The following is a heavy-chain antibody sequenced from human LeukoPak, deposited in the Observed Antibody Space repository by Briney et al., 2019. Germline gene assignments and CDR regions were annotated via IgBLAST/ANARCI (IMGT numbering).Heavy chain of an antibody. J-gene: IGHJ4*02. CDR3: AKDKGREGDY. CDR2: ISADGIDK. CDR1: GFHFSNYG. Sequence: PGRSLRLSCAASGFHFSNYGMHWVRQAPGRGLEWVAVISADGIDKYYADSVKGRFTISRDNSKNTLYLQMSSLRAEDTAVYYCAKDKGREGDYWGQGNLVTVPS. V-gene: IGHV3-30*18.